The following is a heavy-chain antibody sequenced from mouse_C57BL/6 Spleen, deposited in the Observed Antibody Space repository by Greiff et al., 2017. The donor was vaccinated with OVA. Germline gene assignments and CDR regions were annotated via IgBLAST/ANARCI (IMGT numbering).Heavy chain of an antibody. CDR1: GFTFSDYY. CDR3: AREGGSSSWYFDV. CDR2: INYDGSST. D-gene: IGHD1-1*01. Sequence: DVKLVESEGGLVQPGSSMKLSCTASGFTFSDYYMAWVRQVPEKGLEWVANINYDGSSTYYLDSLKSRFIISRDNAKNILYLQMSSLKSEDTATYYCAREGGSSSWYFDVWGTGTTVTVSS. V-gene: IGHV5-16*01. J-gene: IGHJ1*03.